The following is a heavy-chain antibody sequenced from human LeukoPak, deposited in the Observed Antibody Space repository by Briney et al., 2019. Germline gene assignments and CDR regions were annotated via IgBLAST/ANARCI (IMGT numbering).Heavy chain of an antibody. Sequence: GGSLRLSCAASGFTFSSYSMTWVRQAPGKGLEWVSSISSSSSYIYYADSVKGRFTISRDNAKNSLYLQMNSLRAEDTAVYYCARACSSSSRPTKWGQGTLVTVSS. CDR2: ISSSSSYI. D-gene: IGHD6-6*01. J-gene: IGHJ4*02. CDR3: ARACSSSSRPTK. V-gene: IGHV3-21*01. CDR1: GFTFSSYS.